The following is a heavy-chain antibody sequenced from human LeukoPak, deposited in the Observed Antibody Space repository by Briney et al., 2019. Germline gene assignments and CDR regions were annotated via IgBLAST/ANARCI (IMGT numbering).Heavy chain of an antibody. CDR2: ISSSSSYI. CDR3: ARGRGTCSSTSCYVDY. Sequence: PGGSLRLSYAASGFTFSIYSMNWVRQAPGKGLEWVSSISSSSSYIYYADSVKGRFTISRDNAKNSLYLQMNSLRAEDTAVYFCARGRGTCSSTSCYVDYWGQGTLVTVSS. J-gene: IGHJ4*02. D-gene: IGHD2-2*01. CDR1: GFTFSIYS. V-gene: IGHV3-21*01.